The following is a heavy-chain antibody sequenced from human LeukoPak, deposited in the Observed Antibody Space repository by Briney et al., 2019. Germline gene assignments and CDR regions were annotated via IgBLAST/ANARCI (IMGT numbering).Heavy chain of an antibody. CDR1: GFTFSNAW. CDR2: IKSKTDGGTT. D-gene: IGHD2-2*01. CDR3: TTSPPAAPGDY. J-gene: IGHJ4*02. Sequence: NPGGSLRLSCAASGFTFSNAWMSWVRQAPGKGLEWVGRIKSKTDGGTTDYAAPVKGRFTISRDDSKNTLYLQMNSLKTEDTAMYYCTTSPPAAPGDYWGQGTLVTVSS. V-gene: IGHV3-15*01.